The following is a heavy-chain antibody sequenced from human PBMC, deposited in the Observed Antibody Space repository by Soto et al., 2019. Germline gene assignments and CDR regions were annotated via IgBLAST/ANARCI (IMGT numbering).Heavy chain of an antibody. CDR3: AKDRRYNSQFSYYYGLDV. CDR1: GGSISDYY. CDR2: IYVSGST. V-gene: IGHV4-4*07. J-gene: IGHJ6*02. Sequence: QVQLQESGPGLVKPSETLSLTCNVSGGSISDYYWSWIRLPAHKGLEWIGRIYVSGSTDYNPSLKRRVTLLTDTSKNLFSLRLTSVAAADTAVSFCAKDRRYNSQFSYYYGLDVWGPGTTVTVSS. D-gene: IGHD1-1*01.